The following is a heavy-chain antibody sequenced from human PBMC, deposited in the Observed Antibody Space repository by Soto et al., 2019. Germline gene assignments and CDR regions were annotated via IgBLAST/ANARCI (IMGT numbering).Heavy chain of an antibody. CDR3: ATLWFGEGDY. V-gene: IGHV4-39*01. CDR2: IYYSGNT. Sequence: QLQLQESGPGLVKPSETLSLTCTVSGGSISRSSYFWGWIRQPPGKGLEWIGSIYYSGNTYYNASLRSRVTISVDTSQNQFSLKLSSVTAADTAVYYCATLWFGEGDYWGQGTLVTVSS. D-gene: IGHD3-10*01. CDR1: GGSISRSSYF. J-gene: IGHJ4*02.